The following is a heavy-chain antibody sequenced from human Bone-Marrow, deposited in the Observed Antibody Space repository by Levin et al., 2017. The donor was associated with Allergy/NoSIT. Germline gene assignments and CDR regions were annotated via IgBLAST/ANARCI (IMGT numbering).Heavy chain of an antibody. J-gene: IGHJ6*02. Sequence: GESLKISCAASGFTFSSYAMSWVRQAPGKGLEWVSAISGSGGSTYYADSVKGRFTISRDNSKNTLYLQMNSLRAEDTAVYYCAKDIRGSSWYYYDYGMDVWGQGTTVTVSS. D-gene: IGHD6-13*01. CDR1: GFTFSSYA. V-gene: IGHV3-23*01. CDR2: ISGSGGST. CDR3: AKDIRGSSWYYYDYGMDV.